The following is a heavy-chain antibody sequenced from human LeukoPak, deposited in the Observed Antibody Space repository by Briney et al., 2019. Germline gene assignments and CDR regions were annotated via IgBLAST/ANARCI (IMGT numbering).Heavy chain of an antibody. CDR3: VRDFAYAFDY. V-gene: IGHV3-48*01. CDR2: ITGSII. Sequence: GGSLRLSCAASGFTVSSNYMSWVRQAPGKGLEWVSYITGSIISYADSVKGRFTISRDFATNSLYLQMNSLRAEDTAVHYCVRDFAYAFDYWGQGTLVTVSS. CDR1: GFTVSSNY. J-gene: IGHJ4*02. D-gene: IGHD4-17*01.